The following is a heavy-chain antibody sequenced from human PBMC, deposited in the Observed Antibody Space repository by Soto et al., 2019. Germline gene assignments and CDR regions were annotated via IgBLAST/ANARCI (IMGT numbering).Heavy chain of an antibody. CDR1: GGSISSGTYY. CDR2: IYHRGTT. J-gene: IGHJ4*02. Sequence: SETLSLTCTVSGGSISSGTYYWGWIRQPPGKGLEWIANIYHRGTTYYNPPLKTRVTISVDTSKNQFSLTLSSVTAADTAVYYCARLGGGAFDNWGQGTPVTVS. CDR3: ARLGGGAFDN. V-gene: IGHV4-39*01. D-gene: IGHD3-3*01.